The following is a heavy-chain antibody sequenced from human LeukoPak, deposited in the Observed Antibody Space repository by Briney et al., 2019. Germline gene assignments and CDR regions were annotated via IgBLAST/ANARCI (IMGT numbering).Heavy chain of an antibody. CDR3: ARDLLLYFGEVTMAFYY. J-gene: IGHJ4*02. D-gene: IGHD3-10*01. Sequence: PGGSLSLSCAPSGFPFSRYIMNCVREVRGKAVEGVSSISSSGSYIYYADSLKGRFTNSRDNAKNSLYLQMNSLRAEDTAVYYCARDLLLYFGEVTMAFYYWGLGTLVTVSS. V-gene: IGHV3-21*01. CDR2: ISSSGSYI. CDR1: GFPFSRYI.